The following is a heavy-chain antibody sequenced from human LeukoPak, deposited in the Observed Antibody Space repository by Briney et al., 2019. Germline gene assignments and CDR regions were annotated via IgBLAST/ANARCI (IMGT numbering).Heavy chain of an antibody. CDR1: GYRFTSYW. CDR3: SRLSEDYDSSGIGGYYFDY. CDR2: IYPGDSDT. V-gene: IGHV5-51*01. D-gene: IGHD3-22*01. J-gene: IGHJ4*02. Sequence: GESLKISCKGSGYRFTSYWIGWVRPMPGKGLEWMGIIYPGDSDTRYSPSFQGQVTISAAKSLSTAYLQCSSLEAPGPALYYFSRLSEDYDSSGIGGYYFDYWGQGTLVTVAS.